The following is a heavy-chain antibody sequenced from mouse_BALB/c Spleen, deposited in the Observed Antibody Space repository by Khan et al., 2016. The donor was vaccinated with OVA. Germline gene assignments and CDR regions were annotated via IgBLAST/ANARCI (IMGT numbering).Heavy chain of an antibody. CDR2: ISYSGST. Sequence: EVQLQESGPGLVKPSQSLSLTCTVTGYSITSDYAWNWIRQFPGNKLEWMGYISYSGSTNYNPALKSRISITRDTSKNQFFRQLKSVTTEDTATYYCARDGSRYNYAMDYWGQGTSVTVSS. V-gene: IGHV3-2*02. D-gene: IGHD2-3*01. CDR1: GYSITSDYA. CDR3: ARDGSRYNYAMDY. J-gene: IGHJ4*01.